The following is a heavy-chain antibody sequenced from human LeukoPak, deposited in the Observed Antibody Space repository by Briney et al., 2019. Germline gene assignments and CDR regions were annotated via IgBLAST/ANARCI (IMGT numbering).Heavy chain of an antibody. D-gene: IGHD3-10*01. CDR2: ISYDGGNK. CDR1: GFTFSSYA. V-gene: IGHV3-30*04. Sequence: GGSLRLSCAASGFTFSSYAMHWVRQAPGKGLEWVAVISYDGGNKYYADSVKGRFTISRDNSKNTLYLQMNSLRAEDTAVYYCARENRITMVRGVMDVWGKGTTVTVSS. J-gene: IGHJ6*04. CDR3: ARENRITMVRGVMDV.